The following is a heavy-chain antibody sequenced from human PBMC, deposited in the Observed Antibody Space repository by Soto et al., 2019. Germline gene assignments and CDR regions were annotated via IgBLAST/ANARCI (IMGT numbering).Heavy chain of an antibody. CDR2: LSYDGSDK. V-gene: IGHV3-30*18. CDR1: GFTFSTYG. CDR3: AKDQSHAFDI. J-gene: IGHJ3*02. Sequence: QVQLVESGGGVVQPGRSLRLSCVASGFTFSTYGMYWVRQAPGKGLEWVAVLSYDGSDKYYADSVKGRFTISRDNSKNTLYLQMNSLRAEGTAVYYCAKDQSHAFDIWGQGTMVTVSS.